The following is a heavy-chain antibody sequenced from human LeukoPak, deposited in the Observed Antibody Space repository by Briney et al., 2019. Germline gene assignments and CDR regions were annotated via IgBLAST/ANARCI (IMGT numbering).Heavy chain of an antibody. J-gene: IGHJ3*02. CDR2: IIPIFGTA. CDR1: GDTFSSYA. D-gene: IGHD6-13*01. Sequence: ASVKVSCKASGDTFSSYAISWVRQAPGQGLEWMGGIIPIFGTANYAQKFQGRVTITTDESTSTAYMELSSLRSEDTAVYYCARGQQLAPFDIWGQGTMVTVSS. V-gene: IGHV1-69*05. CDR3: ARGQQLAPFDI.